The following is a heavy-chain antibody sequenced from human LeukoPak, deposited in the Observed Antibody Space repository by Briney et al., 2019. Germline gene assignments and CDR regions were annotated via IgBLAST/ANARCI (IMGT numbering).Heavy chain of an antibody. D-gene: IGHD2-15*01. Sequence: PSETLSLTCAVYGGSFSSYYWSWIRQPPGKGLEWIGEINHSGSTNYNPSLKSRVTISVDTSKNQFSLKLSSVTAADTAVYYCARVRNGSPFDYWGQGTLVTVSS. CDR3: ARVRNGSPFDY. V-gene: IGHV4-34*01. J-gene: IGHJ4*02. CDR1: GGSFSSYY. CDR2: INHSGST.